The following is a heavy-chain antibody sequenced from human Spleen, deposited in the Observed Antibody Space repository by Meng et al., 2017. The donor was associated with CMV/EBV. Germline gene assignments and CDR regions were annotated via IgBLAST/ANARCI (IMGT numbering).Heavy chain of an antibody. CDR1: GYSFSDYW. J-gene: IGHJ4*02. V-gene: IGHV5-51*01. Sequence: GESLKISCKSSGYSFSDYWIGWVRQMPGEGLEWMGIIYPADSDTRYSPSFQGQVTISADKSINTAYLRWSSLKASDTAMYYCARHIGGSFPLHYFDYWGQGTLVTVSS. D-gene: IGHD1-26*01. CDR2: IYPADSDT. CDR3: ARHIGGSFPLHYFDY.